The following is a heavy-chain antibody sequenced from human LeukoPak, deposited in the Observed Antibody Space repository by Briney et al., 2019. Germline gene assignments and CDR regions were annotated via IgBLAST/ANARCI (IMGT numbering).Heavy chain of an antibody. CDR2: LPPDGSYQ. Sequence: GGSLRLSCAASGFTFSDYTMRWVRQAPGKGLEWVALLPPDGSYQYYADSLKGRFTISRDNFKNALYLQMNSLTLEDTAVYYCARGLHDRSWYGAHWGQGTLLSVSS. J-gene: IGHJ4*02. CDR1: GFTFSDYT. D-gene: IGHD6-13*01. V-gene: IGHV3-30*04. CDR3: ARGLHDRSWYGAH.